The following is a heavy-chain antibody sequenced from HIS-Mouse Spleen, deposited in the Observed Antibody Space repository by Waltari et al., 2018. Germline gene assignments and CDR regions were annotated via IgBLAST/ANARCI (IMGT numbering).Heavy chain of an antibody. Sequence: EVQLVESGGGLVQPGGSLRLSCAAPGFPASTNYIRWVRQAPGKGLEWVSVIYSGGSTYYADSVKGRFTISRDNSKNTLYLQMNSLRAEDTAVYYCARFTPVSGSFDYWGQGTLVTVSS. D-gene: IGHD1-26*01. CDR2: IYSGGST. CDR3: ARFTPVSGSFDY. V-gene: IGHV3-66*01. CDR1: GFPASTNY. J-gene: IGHJ4*02.